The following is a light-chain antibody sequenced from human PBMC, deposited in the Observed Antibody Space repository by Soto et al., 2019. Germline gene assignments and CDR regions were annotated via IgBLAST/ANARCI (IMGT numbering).Light chain of an antibody. J-gene: IGKJ1*01. CDR3: QKYNPAPWT. CDR1: QGISNY. Sequence: DIQMTQSPSSLSASVGDRVTISCRASQGISNYLAWYQQKPGKVPTLLIYAASTLQSGVPSRFSGSGSGTDFTLAISSLQPEDVATYYCQKYNPAPWTFGQGTKVEIK. V-gene: IGKV1-27*01. CDR2: AAS.